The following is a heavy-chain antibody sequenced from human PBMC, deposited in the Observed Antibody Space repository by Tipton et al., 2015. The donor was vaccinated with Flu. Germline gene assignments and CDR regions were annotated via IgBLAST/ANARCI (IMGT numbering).Heavy chain of an antibody. CDR1: GFTFSDYY. D-gene: IGHD6-19*01. CDR2: ISSSGSTI. J-gene: IGHJ5*02. Sequence: LSLTCAASGFTFSDYYMSWIRQAPGKGLEWVSYISSSGSTIYYADSVKGRFTISRDNAKNSLYLQMNSLRAEDTAVYYCASRSSGWAEGGWFDPWGQGTLVTVSS. V-gene: IGHV3-11*04. CDR3: ASRSSGWAEGGWFDP.